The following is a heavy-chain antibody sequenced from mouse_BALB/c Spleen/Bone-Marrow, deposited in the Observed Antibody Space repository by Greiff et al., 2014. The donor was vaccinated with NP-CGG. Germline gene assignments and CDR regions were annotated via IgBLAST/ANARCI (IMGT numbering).Heavy chain of an antibody. CDR3: ARYGYFYAIDY. Sequence: VKVVESGPGLVAPSQSLSITCTVSGFSLTSYGVHWVRQPPGKGLEWLGVIWAGGSTNYNSALMSRLSISKDNSKSQVFLEMNSLQTDDTAMYYCARYGYFYAIDYWGQGTSVTVSS. CDR2: IWAGGST. J-gene: IGHJ4*01. V-gene: IGHV2-9*02. D-gene: IGHD2-2*01. CDR1: GFSLTSYG.